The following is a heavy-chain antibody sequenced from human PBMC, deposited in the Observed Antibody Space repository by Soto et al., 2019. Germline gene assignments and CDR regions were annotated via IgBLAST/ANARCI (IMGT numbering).Heavy chain of an antibody. V-gene: IGHV3-30*18. Sequence: GGSLRLSCAASGFTFSSYGMHWVRQAPGKGLEWVAVISYDGSNKYYADSVKGRFTISRDNSKNTLYLQMNSLRAEDTAVYYCAKDNQYYYDSSGYYRKPRQNWFDPWGQGTLVTVSS. J-gene: IGHJ5*02. CDR2: ISYDGSNK. CDR1: GFTFSSYG. D-gene: IGHD3-22*01. CDR3: AKDNQYYYDSSGYYRKPRQNWFDP.